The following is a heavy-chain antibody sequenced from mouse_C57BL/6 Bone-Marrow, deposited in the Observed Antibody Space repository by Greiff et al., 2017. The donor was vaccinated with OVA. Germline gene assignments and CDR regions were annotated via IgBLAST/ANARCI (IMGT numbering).Heavy chain of an antibody. J-gene: IGHJ2*01. CDR3: ARGSNFDY. CDR2: IYPGSGST. CDR1: GYTFTSYW. Sequence: QVQLQQPGAELVKPGASVKMSCKASGYTFTSYWITWVKQRPGQGLEWIGDIYPGSGSTNYNEKFKSKATLTVDKPSSTAYMQLSSLTSEDSAVYYCARGSNFDYWGQGTTLTVSS. V-gene: IGHV1-55*01. D-gene: IGHD5-1*01.